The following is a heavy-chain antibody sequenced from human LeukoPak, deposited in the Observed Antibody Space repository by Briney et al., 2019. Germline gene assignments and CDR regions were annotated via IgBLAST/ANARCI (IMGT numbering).Heavy chain of an antibody. CDR3: VRADGRDGYKGLVDY. V-gene: IGHV4-34*01. J-gene: IGHJ4*02. D-gene: IGHD5-24*01. CDR2: INHSGST. CDR1: GGSFSAYY. Sequence: KPSETLSLTCAVYGGSFSAYYWSWIRQPPGKGLEWIGEINHSGSTNYNPSLKSRVTMSVDTSRNQFSLKLNSVTAADAAVYYCVRADGRDGYKGLVDYWGQGPLVTVSS.